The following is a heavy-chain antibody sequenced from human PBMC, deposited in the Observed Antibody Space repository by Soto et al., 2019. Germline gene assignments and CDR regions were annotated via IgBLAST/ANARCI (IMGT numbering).Heavy chain of an antibody. J-gene: IGHJ4*02. CDR1: GFTFSAFD. Sequence: EVHLLESGGGLVQPGGSLRLSCAASGFTFSAFDMCWVRQAPGKGPELDSGISSSESSTLYGDSVKGRFTISRDNSRNTLFMDRNSLRAEDTAVYYCAKDGGLPPAVVWKRVVIKAAVQSWGQGTLVTVSS. V-gene: IGHV3-23*01. D-gene: IGHD3-22*01. CDR3: AKDGGLPPAVVWKRVVIKAAVQS. CDR2: ISSSESST.